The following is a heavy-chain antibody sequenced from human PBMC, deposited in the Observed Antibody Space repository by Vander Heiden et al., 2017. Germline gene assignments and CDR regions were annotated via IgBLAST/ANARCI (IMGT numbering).Heavy chain of an antibody. D-gene: IGHD3-22*01. V-gene: IGHV3-73*02. CDR3: TRHVRGYDSSGYIGDY. CDR1: RLAFSDSA. Sequence: EVQLVESGGGLVQPGGSLKLSCAASRLAFSDSAMHWVRQASGKGLEWVGRIRSKANNYATAYAASVKGRFTISRDDSKNTAYLQMNSLKTEDTAVYYCTRHVRGYDSSGYIGDYWGQGTLVTVSS. J-gene: IGHJ4*02. CDR2: IRSKANNYAT.